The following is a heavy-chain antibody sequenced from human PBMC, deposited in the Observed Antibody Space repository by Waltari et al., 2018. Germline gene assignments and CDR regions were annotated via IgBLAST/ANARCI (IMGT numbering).Heavy chain of an antibody. V-gene: IGHV3-7*01. CDR1: GISFRSYW. D-gene: IGHD3-10*01. CDR2: INQDGSEK. J-gene: IGHJ5*02. Sequence: EVQLVESGGGLVQPGGSLRLSCAASGISFRSYWMSWVRQAPGKGLEWVANINQDGSEKHYVDSVKGRFTVSRDNAKSSLYLQMNSLRADDTAVYYCARGVASMIRGVVDWFDPWGQGTLVTVSS. CDR3: ARGVASMIRGVVDWFDP.